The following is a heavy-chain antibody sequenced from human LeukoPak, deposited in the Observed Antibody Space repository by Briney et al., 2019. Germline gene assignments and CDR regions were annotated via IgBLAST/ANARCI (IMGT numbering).Heavy chain of an antibody. Sequence: GGSLRLSCAASGFTFSSYAMSWVGQAPGKGLEGCSAISGSGGSTYYADSVKGRFTISRDNSKNTLYLQMNSLRTEDTAVYYCALPRVRGARSNWFDRWGQGTLVTVSS. CDR1: GFTFSSYA. CDR2: ISGSGGST. D-gene: IGHD3-10*01. CDR3: ALPRVRGARSNWFDR. V-gene: IGHV3-23*01. J-gene: IGHJ5*02.